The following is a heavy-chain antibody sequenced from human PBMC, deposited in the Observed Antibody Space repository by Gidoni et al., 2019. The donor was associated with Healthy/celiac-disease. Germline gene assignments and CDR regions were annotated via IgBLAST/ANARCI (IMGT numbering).Heavy chain of an antibody. CDR1: GFTFSDYY. D-gene: IGHD3-3*01. Sequence: QVQLVESGGGLVKPGGSLRLSCSSSGFTFSDYYMSWSRQAPGKGLEWVSYISSSGSTIYYADSVKGRFTISRDNAKNSLYLQMNSLRAEDTAVYYCAREGDFWSFYYYYGMDVWGQGTTVTVSS. CDR2: ISSSGSTI. V-gene: IGHV3-11*01. CDR3: AREGDFWSFYYYYGMDV. J-gene: IGHJ6*02.